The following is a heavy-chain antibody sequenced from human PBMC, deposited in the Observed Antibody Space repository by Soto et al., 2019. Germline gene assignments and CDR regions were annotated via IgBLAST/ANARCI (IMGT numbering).Heavy chain of an antibody. J-gene: IGHJ2*01. D-gene: IGHD3-10*01. CDR2: IYYSGST. CDR1: GGSISSGGYY. Sequence: QVQLQESGPGLVKPSQTLSLTCTVSGGSISSGGYYWSWIRQHPGKGLEWIGYIYYSGSTYYNPSLKSRVTISVDTSKNRFSLKLSSVTAADTAVYYCARDALWLRFWYFDLWGRGTLVTVSS. CDR3: ARDALWLRFWYFDL. V-gene: IGHV4-31*03.